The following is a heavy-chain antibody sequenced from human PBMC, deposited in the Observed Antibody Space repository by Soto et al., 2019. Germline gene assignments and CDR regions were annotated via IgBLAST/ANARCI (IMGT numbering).Heavy chain of an antibody. D-gene: IGHD4-4*01. CDR2: IYYSGNT. CDR1: GGSVGSGSYY. Sequence: LTCTVSGGSVGSGSYYWSWIRQPLGKGLEWIGYIYYSGNTNYNPSLRGRATISVDKAKNHFSMQLTSVTAADTAIYYCARDSVLAYYSKHRNPYWFDPWGQGTLVTVSS. J-gene: IGHJ5*02. CDR3: ARDSVLAYYSKHRNPYWFDP. V-gene: IGHV4-61*03.